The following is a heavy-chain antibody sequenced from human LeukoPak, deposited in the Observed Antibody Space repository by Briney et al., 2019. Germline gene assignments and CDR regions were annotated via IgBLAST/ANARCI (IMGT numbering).Heavy chain of an antibody. V-gene: IGHV1-18*01. CDR3: ARELYYYDSSGYSNWFDP. CDR2: ISAYNGNT. Sequence: GASVKVSCKXSGYTFTSYGISWVRQAPGQGLEWMGWISAYNGNTNYAQKLQGRVTMTTDTSTSTAYMELRSLRSDDTAVYYCARELYYYDSSGYSNWFDPWGQGTLVTVSS. J-gene: IGHJ5*02. CDR1: GYTFTSYG. D-gene: IGHD3-22*01.